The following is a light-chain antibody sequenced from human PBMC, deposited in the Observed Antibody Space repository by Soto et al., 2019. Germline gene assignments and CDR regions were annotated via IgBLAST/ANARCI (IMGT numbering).Light chain of an antibody. CDR2: AAS. CDR3: QQYGSSPRT. CDR1: QSVSSSY. J-gene: IGKJ1*01. Sequence: EIVLTQSPGTLSLSPGERATLSCRASQSVSSSYLAWYQQKHGQAPRPLIYAASSRATGIPDRFSGSGSGTDFTLTISRLEPEDFAVYYCQQYGSSPRTFGQGTKVEIK. V-gene: IGKV3-20*01.